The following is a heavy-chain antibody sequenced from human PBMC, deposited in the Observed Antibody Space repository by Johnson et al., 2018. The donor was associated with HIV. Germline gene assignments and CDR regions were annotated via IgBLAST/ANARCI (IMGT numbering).Heavy chain of an antibody. Sequence: QVQLVESGGGVVRPGGSLRLSCAASGFLFSRYAMHWVRQAPGKGLEWVAVISYDGGNNYYADSVKGRFTISRDNSKNTLYLQMNSLRAEDTAVYYCAKTRLRFLEWYDAFDIWGQGTMVTVSS. CDR3: AKTRLRFLEWYDAFDI. J-gene: IGHJ3*02. CDR2: ISYDGGNN. D-gene: IGHD3-3*01. CDR1: GFLFSRYA. V-gene: IGHV3-30-3*02.